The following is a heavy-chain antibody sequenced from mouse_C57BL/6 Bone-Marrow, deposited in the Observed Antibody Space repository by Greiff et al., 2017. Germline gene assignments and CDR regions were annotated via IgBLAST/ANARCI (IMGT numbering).Heavy chain of an antibody. V-gene: IGHV14-2*01. CDR3: ARDLLWGYFDY. CDR2: IDPEDGET. D-gene: IGHD2-1*01. J-gene: IGHJ2*01. Sequence: VQLQQSGAELVKPGASVKLSCTASGFNIKDYYMHWVKQRTEQGLEWIGRIDPEDGETKYAPKFQGKTTITADTSSNTAYLKLSSLTSEDTAVYYCARDLLWGYFDYWGQGTTLTVSS. CDR1: GFNIKDYY.